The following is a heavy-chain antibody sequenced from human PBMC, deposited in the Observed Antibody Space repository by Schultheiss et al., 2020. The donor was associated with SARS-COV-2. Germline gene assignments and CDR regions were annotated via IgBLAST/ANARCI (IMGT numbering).Heavy chain of an antibody. J-gene: IGHJ3*02. Sequence: ASVKVSCKVSGYTLTELSMHWVRQAPGKGLEWMGGFDPEDGETIYAQKFQGSVTMTRNTSISTAYMELSNLRSDDTAVYYCASGLLSFWSAILAFDIWGQGTMVTVSS. V-gene: IGHV1-24*01. CDR3: ASGLLSFWSAILAFDI. CDR2: FDPEDGET. D-gene: IGHD3-3*01. CDR1: GYTLTELS.